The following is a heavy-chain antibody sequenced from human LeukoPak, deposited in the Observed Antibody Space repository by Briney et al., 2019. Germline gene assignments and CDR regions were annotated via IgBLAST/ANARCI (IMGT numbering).Heavy chain of an antibody. Sequence: SETLSLTCIVSGGSISHSYWSWIRQPPGKGLEWIGYIYSSGTTNYNPSVKSRVTISVDMSKNQFALKLRSVTAADTAVYFCAREGYSSGWNDFWGQGILVTVSS. CDR2: IYSSGTT. CDR3: AREGYSSGWNDF. J-gene: IGHJ4*02. V-gene: IGHV4-59*12. CDR1: GGSISHSY. D-gene: IGHD6-19*01.